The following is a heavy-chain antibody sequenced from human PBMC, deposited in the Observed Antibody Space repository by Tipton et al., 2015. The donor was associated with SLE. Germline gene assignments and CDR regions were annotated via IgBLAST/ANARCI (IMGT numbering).Heavy chain of an antibody. CDR3: ARVWLNNAFDI. J-gene: IGHJ3*02. CDR2: IYTSGAT. Sequence: TLSLTCNVSGVSFSSSYWSWVRQPAGKGLEWFGRIYTSGATDDNPSLKSRVTMSVDMSKNQIFLKMTSVTAADSAVYFCARVWLNNAFDIWGQGTRVTVSS. D-gene: IGHD2/OR15-2a*01. CDR1: GVSFSSSY. V-gene: IGHV4-4*07.